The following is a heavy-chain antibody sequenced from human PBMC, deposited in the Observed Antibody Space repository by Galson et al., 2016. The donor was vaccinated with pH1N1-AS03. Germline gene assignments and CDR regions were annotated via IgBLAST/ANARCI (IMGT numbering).Heavy chain of an antibody. V-gene: IGHV3-23*05. Sequence: SLRLSCAASGFTFGSYAMGWVRQTPGRGLECLSTIDNGAFNTYYKDSLEGRFTISRDNSKNTLYLHMNSLRADDTALYYCAKGLFDNYAGYFEYWGQGILVTVSS. D-gene: IGHD4-23*01. CDR1: GFTFGSYA. CDR3: AKGLFDNYAGYFEY. J-gene: IGHJ4*02. CDR2: IDNGAFNT.